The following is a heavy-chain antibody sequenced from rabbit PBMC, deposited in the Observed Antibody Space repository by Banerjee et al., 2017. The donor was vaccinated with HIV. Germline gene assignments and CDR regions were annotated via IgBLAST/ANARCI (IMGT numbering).Heavy chain of an antibody. J-gene: IGHJ3*01. Sequence: GGLVQPEGSLTLTCTASGFSFSNKGVMCWVRQAPGKGLEWIACINTSTGNTVYATWAKGRFTISKTSSTTVTLQMTSLTAADTATYFCARGGYGGYGVYDNLWGQGTLVTVS. D-gene: IGHD7-1*01. CDR3: ARGGYGGYGVYDNL. V-gene: IGHV1S45*01. CDR2: INTSTGNT. CDR1: GFSFSNKGV.